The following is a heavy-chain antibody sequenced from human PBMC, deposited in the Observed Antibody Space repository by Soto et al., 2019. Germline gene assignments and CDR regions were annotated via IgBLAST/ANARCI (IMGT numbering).Heavy chain of an antibody. Sequence: QVHLVQSGAEVQKPGASVRISCQASGYAFTTSAIHWVRQAPGQSLEWMGWINPATGDTKYSQDVRGRVTFALDTSATTAYMELRSLASHDTAVYYCARAAGRSKLLPFYFDPWGQGTLVTVSS. V-gene: IGHV1-3*01. CDR2: INPATGDT. D-gene: IGHD1-26*01. CDR1: GYAFTTSA. J-gene: IGHJ5*02. CDR3: ARAAGRSKLLPFYFDP.